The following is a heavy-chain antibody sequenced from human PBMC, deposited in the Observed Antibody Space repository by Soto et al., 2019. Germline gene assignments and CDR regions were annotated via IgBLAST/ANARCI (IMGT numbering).Heavy chain of an antibody. Sequence: PSETLSLTCTVSGGSISSYYWSWIRQPPGKGLEWIGYIYYSGSTNYNPSLKSRVTISVDTSKNQFSLKLSSVTAADTAVYYCARVRYGDYDNWFDPWGQGTLVTVSS. CDR3: ARVRYGDYDNWFDP. D-gene: IGHD4-17*01. CDR1: GGSISSYY. CDR2: IYYSGST. V-gene: IGHV4-59*01. J-gene: IGHJ5*02.